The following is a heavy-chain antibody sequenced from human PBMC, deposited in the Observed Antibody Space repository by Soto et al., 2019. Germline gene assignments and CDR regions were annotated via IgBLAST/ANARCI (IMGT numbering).Heavy chain of an antibody. J-gene: IGHJ6*02. CDR2: ISGSGGST. V-gene: IGHV3-23*01. Sequence: GGSLRLDCAASGFTFSSYAMSGVRQAPGKGLAWVLAISGSGGSTYYADSVKGRFTISRDNSKNTLYLQMNSLRAEDTAVYYCAKGVGYCSSTSCYSYYYYGMDVWGQGTTVTVSS. D-gene: IGHD2-2*01. CDR3: AKGVGYCSSTSCYSYYYYGMDV. CDR1: GFTFSSYA.